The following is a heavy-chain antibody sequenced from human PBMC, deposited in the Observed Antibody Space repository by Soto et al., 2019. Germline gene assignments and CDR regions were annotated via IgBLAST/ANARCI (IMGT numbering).Heavy chain of an antibody. Sequence: QVQLVQSGAEVKKPGASVKVSCKASGYSFTSYYLHWVRQAHGQGLEWMGVLNPVGGGATYAQKFQGRVTMTRDTSTPTVYMELSSLRYEDTAMYYCARGYSRQPREYWGQGTLVTVSS. CDR2: LNPVGGGA. D-gene: IGHD5-12*01. CDR3: ARGYSRQPREY. V-gene: IGHV1-46*01. J-gene: IGHJ4*02. CDR1: GYSFTSYY.